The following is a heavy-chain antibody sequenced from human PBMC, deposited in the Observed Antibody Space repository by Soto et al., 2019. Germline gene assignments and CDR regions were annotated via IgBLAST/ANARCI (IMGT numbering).Heavy chain of an antibody. CDR2: VNHGGST. CDR1: GGSFSGFF. D-gene: IGHD2-15*01. CDR3: ARAAVAAGGPFDK. Sequence: SETLSLTCAVSGGSFSGFFWGWSLQPPGKGLEWIGEVNHGGSTNYNPSLKSRVTISSDTSKNHFSLTLRSVTAADTAVYYCARAAVAAGGPFDKWGQGALVT. J-gene: IGHJ4*02. V-gene: IGHV4-34*01.